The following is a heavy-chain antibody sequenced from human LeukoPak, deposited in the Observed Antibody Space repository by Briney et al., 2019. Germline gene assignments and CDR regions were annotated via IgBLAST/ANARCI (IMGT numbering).Heavy chain of an antibody. CDR3: ARDRDGFFDY. V-gene: IGHV4-59*01. D-gene: IGHD5-24*01. CDR2: IYYSGST. J-gene: IGHJ4*02. Sequence: SETLSLTCTVSGGSISSYYWSWIRQPPGKGLEWIGYIYYSGSTNYNPSLKSRVTISVDTSKNQFSLKLSSVTAADTAVYYYARDRDGFFDYWGQGTLVTVSS. CDR1: GGSISSYY.